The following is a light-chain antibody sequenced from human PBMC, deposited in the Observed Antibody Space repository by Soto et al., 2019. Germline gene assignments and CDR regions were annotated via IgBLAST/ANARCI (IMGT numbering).Light chain of an antibody. CDR2: DAS. CDR1: QSVSRY. CDR3: KQRSNWPPLT. Sequence: EIVLTQSPATLSLSPGERATLSCRASQSVSRYLAWYQQKPGQAPRLLIYDASNRATGIPARFSGSGSGTEFTLTISSLEPEDFAVYYCKQRSNWPPLTFGGGTKVEIK. V-gene: IGKV3-11*01. J-gene: IGKJ4*01.